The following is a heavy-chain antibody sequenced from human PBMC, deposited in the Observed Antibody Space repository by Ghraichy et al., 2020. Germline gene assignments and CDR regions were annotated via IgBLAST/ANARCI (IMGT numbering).Heavy chain of an antibody. V-gene: IGHV1-8*01. CDR1: GYTLTSYD. D-gene: IGHD4-17*01. CDR3: ARDYVGDYYYYYGMDI. J-gene: IGHJ6*02. CDR2: MKSNSGKT. Sequence: ASVKVSCKASGYTLTSYDINWVRQATGQGLEWVGGMKSNSGKTDYAEKFQGRVTMTTDTSTSTAYMELTSLTSEDTAVYYCARDYVGDYYYYYGMDIWGQGTTVTVSS.